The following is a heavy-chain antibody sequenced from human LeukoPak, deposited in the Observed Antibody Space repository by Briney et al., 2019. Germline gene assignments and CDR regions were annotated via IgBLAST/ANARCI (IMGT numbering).Heavy chain of an antibody. CDR1: GFTFNTYT. V-gene: IGHV3-48*01. Sequence: GGSLRLSCAASGFTFNTYTMNWVRQAPGKGLEWVSYINTKSKTIYYADPVKGRSTISRDNAKNSLHLQMNSLRAEDTALYYCVRDRDWAFDYWGQGTLVTVSS. D-gene: IGHD3-9*01. CDR2: INTKSKTI. J-gene: IGHJ4*02. CDR3: VRDRDWAFDY.